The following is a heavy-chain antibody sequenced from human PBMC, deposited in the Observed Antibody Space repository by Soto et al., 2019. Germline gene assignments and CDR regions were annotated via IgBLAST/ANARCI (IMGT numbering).Heavy chain of an antibody. Sequence: QVQLVESGGGVVQPGRSLRLSCAASGFTFSSYGMHWVRQAPGKGLEWVAVIWYDGSNKYYADSVKGRFTISRDNSKNTLYLQMNSLRAEDTAVYYCVKTPRYSSSWYVNYFDYWGQGTLVTVSS. CDR1: GFTFSSYG. V-gene: IGHV3-33*06. J-gene: IGHJ4*02. D-gene: IGHD6-13*01. CDR3: VKTPRYSSSWYVNYFDY. CDR2: IWYDGSNK.